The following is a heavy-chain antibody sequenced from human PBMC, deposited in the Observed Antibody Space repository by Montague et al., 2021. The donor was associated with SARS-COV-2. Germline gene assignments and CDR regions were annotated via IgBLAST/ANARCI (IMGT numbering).Heavy chain of an antibody. CDR1: RGSFHIFS. CDR3: ARGSRVVGITPGFRY. V-gene: IGHV4-34*01. J-gene: IGHJ4*02. Sequence: SETLSLTCAVYRGSFHIFSWGWIRQSPGKGLEWIGEIDHSGNTNYNPSLKSRVTISVDTSKNQFSLNLTSVTAADTAMYYCARGSRVVGITPGFRYWGQGIQVAVSS. CDR2: IDHSGNT. D-gene: IGHD2-21*01.